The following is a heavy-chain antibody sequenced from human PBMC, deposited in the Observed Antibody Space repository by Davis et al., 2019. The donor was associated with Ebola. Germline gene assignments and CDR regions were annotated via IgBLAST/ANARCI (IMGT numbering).Heavy chain of an antibody. J-gene: IGHJ6*03. D-gene: IGHD5-18*01. CDR3: ARCGYSYGLYYYYYYMDV. V-gene: IGHV4-30-4*02. Sequence: PSETLSLTCTVSGGSISSGDYYWSWIRQPPGKGLEWIGYIYYSGSTYYNPSLKSRVTISVDTSKNQFSLKLSSVTAADTAVYYCARCGYSYGLYYYYYYMDVWGKGTTVTVSS. CDR1: GGSISSGDYY. CDR2: IYYSGST.